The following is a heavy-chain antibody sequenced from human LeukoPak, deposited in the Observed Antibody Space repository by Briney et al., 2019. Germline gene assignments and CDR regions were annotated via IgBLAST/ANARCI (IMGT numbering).Heavy chain of an antibody. CDR2: ISGSGGST. J-gene: IGHJ6*02. D-gene: IGHD3-16*02. CDR1: GFTFSSYA. Sequence: GGSLRLSCAASGFTFSSYAMSWVRQAPGKGLEWVSAISGSGGSTYYADSVKGRFSISRDNSKNTLYLQMNSLRAEDTAVYYCAKDPVWGSYRYGGMDVWGQGTTVTVSS. CDR3: AKDPVWGSYRYGGMDV. V-gene: IGHV3-23*01.